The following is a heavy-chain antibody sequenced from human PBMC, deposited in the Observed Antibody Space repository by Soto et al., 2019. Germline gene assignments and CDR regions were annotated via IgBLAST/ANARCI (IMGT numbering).Heavy chain of an antibody. J-gene: IGHJ5*02. V-gene: IGHV1-18*01. CDR1: GCNFKPYG. Sequence: QVKLVQSGAEVKKPGASVTVSCKASGCNFKPYGITWVRQAPRQGLEWMGGINPYNGDTKYAQKIQDRFTMTTDTSTNTAYMQLRSLSSDYTAFYYCARVAVSSGIGRLDPRGQGNLVTVSS. D-gene: IGHD6-13*01. CDR2: INPYNGDT. CDR3: ARVAVSSGIGRLDP.